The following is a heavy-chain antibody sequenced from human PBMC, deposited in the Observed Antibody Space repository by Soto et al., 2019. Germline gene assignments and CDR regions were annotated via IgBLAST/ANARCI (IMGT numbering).Heavy chain of an antibody. CDR3: ARRRRDGYNPLDY. CDR2: IYHSGST. D-gene: IGHD5-12*01. Sequence: PSETLSLTCAVSGGSISSSNWWSWVCQPPGKGLEWIGEIYHSGSTNYNPSLKSRVTISVDKSKNQFSLKLSSVTAADTAVYYCARRRRDGYNPLDYWGQGTLVTVSS. J-gene: IGHJ4*02. V-gene: IGHV4-4*02. CDR1: GGSISSSNW.